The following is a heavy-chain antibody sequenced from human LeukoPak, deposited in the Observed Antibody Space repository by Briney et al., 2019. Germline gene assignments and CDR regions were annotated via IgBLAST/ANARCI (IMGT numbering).Heavy chain of an antibody. J-gene: IGHJ5*01. CDR1: GFIFSDSY. Sequence: GGSLRLSCAASGFIFSDSYMSWVRQAPGKVLEWVATIKTDGSEKFHVDSVSGRFTISRDNTKVSLFLQMNSLRVDDTAAYYCVRGGTYWTVSWGQGTLVTVSS. V-gene: IGHV3-7*01. CDR3: VRGGTYWTVS. CDR2: IKTDGSEK.